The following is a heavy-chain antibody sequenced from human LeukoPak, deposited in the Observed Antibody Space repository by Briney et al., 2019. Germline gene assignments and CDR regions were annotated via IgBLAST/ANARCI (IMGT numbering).Heavy chain of an antibody. Sequence: SETLSLTCTVSGGSIRSYYWSWIRQPPGKGLEWIGYIYYSGSTTYNPSLKSRVPISVDTSKNQFSLKLSSVTAADTAVYYCARVYYSNSYDYWYFDLWGRGTLVTVSS. CDR3: ARVYYSNSYDYWYFDL. CDR2: IYYSGST. D-gene: IGHD6-13*01. CDR1: GGSIRSYY. J-gene: IGHJ2*01. V-gene: IGHV4-59*01.